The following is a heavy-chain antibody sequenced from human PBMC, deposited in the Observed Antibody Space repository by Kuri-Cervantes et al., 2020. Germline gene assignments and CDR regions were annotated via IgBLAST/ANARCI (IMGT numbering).Heavy chain of an antibody. CDR1: VGSFSGYY. CDR2: INYSGST. V-gene: IGHV4-34*01. J-gene: IGHJ4*02. Sequence: SQTLSLTCAVYVGSFSGYYWSWIRHAPGKGLEWIGEINYSGSTNYIPSLKSRVTISVDTFKNQFSLNLSSVSAADTAVYYCARTDYIHWGQGTLVTVSS. CDR3: ARTDYIH. D-gene: IGHD4-11*01.